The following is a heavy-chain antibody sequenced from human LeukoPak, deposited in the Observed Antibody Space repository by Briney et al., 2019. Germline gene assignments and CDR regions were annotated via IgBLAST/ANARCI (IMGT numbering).Heavy chain of an antibody. V-gene: IGHV3-48*04. CDR3: ARAPGGYSYGTPNFDY. J-gene: IGHJ4*02. CDR1: GFTLSNAW. D-gene: IGHD5-18*01. CDR2: ISSSGSTI. Sequence: GGSLRLSCAASGFTLSNAWMNWVRQAPGKGLEWVSYISSSGSTIYYADSVKGRFTISRDNAKNSLYLQMNSLRAEDTAVYYCARAPGGYSYGTPNFDYWGQGTLVTVSS.